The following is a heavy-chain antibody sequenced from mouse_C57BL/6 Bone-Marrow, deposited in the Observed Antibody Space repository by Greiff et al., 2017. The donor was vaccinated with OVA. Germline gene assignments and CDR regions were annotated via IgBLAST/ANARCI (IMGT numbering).Heavy chain of an antibody. Sequence: VQLKQSGPVLVKPGASVKMSCKASGYTFTDYYMNWVKQSPGKSLEWIGVINPYNGGTSYNQKFKGKATLTVDKSSSTAYMELNSLTSEDSAVYYCARSGYDYEFAYWGQGTLVTVSA. CDR1: GYTFTDYY. CDR3: ARSGYDYEFAY. V-gene: IGHV1-19*01. D-gene: IGHD2-4*01. J-gene: IGHJ3*01. CDR2: INPYNGGT.